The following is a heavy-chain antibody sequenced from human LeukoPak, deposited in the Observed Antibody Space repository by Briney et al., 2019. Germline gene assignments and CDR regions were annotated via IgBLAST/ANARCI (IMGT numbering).Heavy chain of an antibody. CDR1: GDSVSSNSAA. CDR3: AREGIAARLGEPRFDY. Sequence: SQTLSLTCAISGDSVSSNSAAWNWIRQSPSRGLEWLGRTYYRSKWYNDYAVSVKSRITINPDTSKNQFSLQLNSVTPEDTAVYYCAREGIAARLGEPRFDYWGQGTLVTVSS. J-gene: IGHJ4*02. V-gene: IGHV6-1*01. D-gene: IGHD6-6*01. CDR2: TYYRSKWYN.